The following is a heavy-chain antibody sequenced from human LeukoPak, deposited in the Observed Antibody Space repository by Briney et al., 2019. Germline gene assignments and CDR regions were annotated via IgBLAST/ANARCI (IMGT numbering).Heavy chain of an antibody. V-gene: IGHV3-15*01. CDR3: SPIRSSWHD. CDR1: GFNFRTKW. D-gene: IGHD6-13*01. Sequence: KPGGSLRLSCAASGFNFRTKWMSWVRQPPGKGLEWVGRIKSKTDGGTTDYAAPVKGRFTISRDDSKNTLYLQMNSLKTEDTAVYYCSPIRSSWHDWGQGTLVTVSS. CDR2: IKSKTDGGTT. J-gene: IGHJ4*02.